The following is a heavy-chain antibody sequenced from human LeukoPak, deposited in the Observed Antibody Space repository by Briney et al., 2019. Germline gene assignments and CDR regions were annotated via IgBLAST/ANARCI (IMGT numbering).Heavy chain of an antibody. CDR1: GFTFSSYA. CDR2: ISGSGGST. D-gene: IGHD4-23*01. Sequence: GGSLRLSCAASGFTFSSYAMSWVRQAPGKGLEWVSAISGSGGSTYYADSVKGRFTISRDNSNNTLYLQMNSLRAEDTAVYYCAKEGHLTTVVTPALDSWGQGTLVTVSS. CDR3: AKEGHLTTVVTPALDS. J-gene: IGHJ4*02. V-gene: IGHV3-23*01.